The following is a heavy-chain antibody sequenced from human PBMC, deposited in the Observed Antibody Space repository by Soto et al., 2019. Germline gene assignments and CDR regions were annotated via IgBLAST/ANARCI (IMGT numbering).Heavy chain of an antibody. CDR2: VIPIFGTV. CDR3: ARVSTDDYYHYGMDV. Sequence: QVQLVQSGAEVKKPGSSVKVSCKASGGTFSSYGITWVRQAPGQGLEWMGMVIPIFGTVKYAQKFQGRVTITADESTSTAYMELSSLRSEDTAVYSCARVSTDDYYHYGMDVWGQGTTVSVSS. V-gene: IGHV1-69*15. J-gene: IGHJ6*02. D-gene: IGHD4-17*01. CDR1: GGTFSSYG.